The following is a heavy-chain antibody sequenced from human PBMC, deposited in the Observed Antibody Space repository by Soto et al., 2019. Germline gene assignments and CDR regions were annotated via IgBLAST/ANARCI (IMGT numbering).Heavy chain of an antibody. V-gene: IGHV4-30-4*01. CDR1: GGSISSGDYY. CDR3: ARDFPPADGMDV. J-gene: IGHJ6*02. CDR2: IYYSGST. Sequence: SETLSLTCTVSGGSISSGDYYWSWIRQPPGKGLEWIGYIYYSGSTYYNPSLKSRVTISVDTSKNQFSLKLSSVTAADTAVYYCARDFPPADGMDVWGQGTTVTVSS.